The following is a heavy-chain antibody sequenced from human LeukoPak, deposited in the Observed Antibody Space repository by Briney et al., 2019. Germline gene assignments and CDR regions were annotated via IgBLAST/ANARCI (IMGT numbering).Heavy chain of an antibody. CDR2: IYYSGST. D-gene: IGHD3-10*01. CDR3: ATGGSADY. V-gene: IGHV4-59*11. J-gene: IGHJ4*02. CDR1: GGSISSHY. Sequence: PSETLSLTCTVSGGSISSHYWSWIRQPPGKGLEWIGYIYYSGSTNYNPSLKSRVTISVDTSKNHFSLKLSSVTAADTAVYYCATGGSADYWGQGTLVTVSS.